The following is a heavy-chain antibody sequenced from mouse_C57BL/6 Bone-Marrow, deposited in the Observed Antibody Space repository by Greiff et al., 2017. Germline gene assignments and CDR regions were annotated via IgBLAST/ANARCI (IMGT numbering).Heavy chain of an antibody. CDR1: GYTFTSYW. Sequence: QVQLKQPGAELVKPGASVKMSCKASGYTFTSYWITWVKQRPGQGLEWIGDIYPGSGSTNYNEKFKGKATLTVDTSSSTAYMQLSSLTSEDSAVYYCARYDGWYFDVWGTGTTGTVSS. D-gene: IGHD2-3*01. CDR3: ARYDGWYFDV. CDR2: IYPGSGST. J-gene: IGHJ1*03. V-gene: IGHV1-55*01.